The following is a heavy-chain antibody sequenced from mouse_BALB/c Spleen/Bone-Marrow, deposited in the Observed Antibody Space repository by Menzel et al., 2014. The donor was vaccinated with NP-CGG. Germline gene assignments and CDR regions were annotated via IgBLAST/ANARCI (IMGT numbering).Heavy chain of an antibody. CDR3: ARRRDYDYFDY. V-gene: IGHV5-6*02. CDR1: GFTFSNYG. CDR2: ISSGGTYT. J-gene: IGHJ2*01. D-gene: IGHD2-4*01. Sequence: DVMLVESGGDLVKPGGSLKLSCAASGFTFSNYGMSWVRQIPDKRLEWVATISSGGTYTFHPDSVKGRFTISRDNTKNTLTLQMTSLKSEDTAMYYCARRRDYDYFDYWGQGTTLTVSS.